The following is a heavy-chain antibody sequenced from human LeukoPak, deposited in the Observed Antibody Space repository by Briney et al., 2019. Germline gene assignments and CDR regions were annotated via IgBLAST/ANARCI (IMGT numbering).Heavy chain of an antibody. Sequence: TGGSLRLSCVGSGFTFRSHAMSWVRQAPEKGLEFVSGIYENGGTTYYADSVKGRFSISRDNSKNTLYLQMNSLRAEDTAIYYCAKDLPYYYDSSGSGDAFDIWGRGTMVTVST. CDR1: GFTFRSHA. J-gene: IGHJ3*02. CDR2: IYENGGTT. D-gene: IGHD3-22*01. V-gene: IGHV3-23*01. CDR3: AKDLPYYYDSSGSGDAFDI.